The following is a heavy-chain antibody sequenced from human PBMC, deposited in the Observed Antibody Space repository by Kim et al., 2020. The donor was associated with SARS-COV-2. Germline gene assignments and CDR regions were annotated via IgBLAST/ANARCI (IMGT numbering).Heavy chain of an antibody. V-gene: IGHV3-48*03. CDR1: GFTFSSYE. J-gene: IGHJ6*02. Sequence: GGSLRLSCAASGFTFSSYEMNWVRQAPGKGLEWVSYITSSGTTTYYADSVKGRFTISRDNAKNSLYLQMNSLRAEDTAVYYCARDGRITNFGVAPPGYYGMDVWGQGTTVTVSS. CDR2: ITSSGTTT. CDR3: ARDGRITNFGVAPPGYYGMDV. D-gene: IGHD3-3*01.